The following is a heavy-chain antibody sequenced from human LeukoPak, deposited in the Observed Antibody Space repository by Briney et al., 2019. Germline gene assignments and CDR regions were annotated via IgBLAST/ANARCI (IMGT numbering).Heavy chain of an antibody. J-gene: IGHJ4*02. V-gene: IGHV3-30*04. CDR1: GFSFNMFP. CDR3: ARDSANLIQLWFIHPPHFDY. D-gene: IGHD5-18*01. CDR2: ISYDGNNK. Sequence: GGSLRLSCAASGFSFNMFPMHWVRQAPGKGLECVAVISYDGNNKYYADSVNGRFTISRDNSKNTLYLQMNSLRAEDTAVYYCARDSANLIQLWFIHPPHFDYWGQGTLVTVSS.